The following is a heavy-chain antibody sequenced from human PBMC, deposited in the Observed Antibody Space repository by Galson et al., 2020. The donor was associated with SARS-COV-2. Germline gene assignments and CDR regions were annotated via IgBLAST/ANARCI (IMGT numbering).Heavy chain of an antibody. CDR1: GGSISSSSYY. CDR2: IYYSGST. Sequence: SETLSLTCTVSGGSISSSSYYWGWIRQPPGKGLEWIGSIYYSGSTYYNPSLKSRVTISVDTSKNQFSLKLSSVTAADTAVYYCARHVSGESIVVVPAAISYWGQGTLVTVSS. D-gene: IGHD2-2*01. V-gene: IGHV4-39*01. CDR3: ARHVSGESIVVVPAAISY. J-gene: IGHJ4*02.